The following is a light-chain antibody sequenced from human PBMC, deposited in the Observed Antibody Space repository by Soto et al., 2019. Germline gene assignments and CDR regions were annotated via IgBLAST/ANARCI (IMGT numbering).Light chain of an antibody. J-gene: IGLJ2*01. V-gene: IGLV2-23*02. Sequence: QSALTQPASVSGSPGQSITISCTGTSSDVGRYNLVSWYQHHPGKAPKLILYEVTKRPSGISNRFSGSKSGNTASLTVSGLQAEDEADYYCSSYAGYSPSVIFGGGTKLTV. CDR2: EVT. CDR3: SSYAGYSPSVI. CDR1: SSDVGRYNL.